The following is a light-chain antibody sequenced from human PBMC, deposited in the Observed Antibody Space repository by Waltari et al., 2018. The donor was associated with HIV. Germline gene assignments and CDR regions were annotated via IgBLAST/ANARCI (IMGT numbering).Light chain of an antibody. CDR1: SSNIGSNT. J-gene: IGLJ2*01. CDR3: AVWGDSLNGPV. Sequence: QSVLTQPPSASGTPGQRVTIPCSGSSSNIGSNTVHWYQQLPGTAPKLLIYSNNQRPSGVPDRFSGSKSGTSASLAISGLQSEDEADYYCAVWGDSLNGPVFGGGTKLTVL. V-gene: IGLV1-44*01. CDR2: SNN.